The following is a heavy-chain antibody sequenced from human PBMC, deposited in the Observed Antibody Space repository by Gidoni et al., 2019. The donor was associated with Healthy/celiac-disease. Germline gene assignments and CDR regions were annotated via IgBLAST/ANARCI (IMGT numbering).Heavy chain of an antibody. V-gene: IGHV1-69*06. CDR2: IIPIFGTA. D-gene: IGHD3-3*01. CDR1: GGTFSSYA. CDR3: ARDRPANYDFWSDQGSATPKLYYYYGMDV. Sequence: QVQLVQSGAEVKKPGSSVKVSCKASGGTFSSYAIIWVRQAPGQRLEWIGGIIPIFGTANYAQKFQGRVTITADKSTSTAYMELSSLRSEDTAVYYCARDRPANYDFWSDQGSATPKLYYYYGMDVWGQGTTVTVSS. J-gene: IGHJ6*02.